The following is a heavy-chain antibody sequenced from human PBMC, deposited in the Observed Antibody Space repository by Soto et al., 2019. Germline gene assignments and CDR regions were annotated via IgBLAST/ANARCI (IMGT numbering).Heavy chain of an antibody. Sequence: GGSLRLSCAASGFTFSSYAMSWVRQAPGKGLEWVSANSGSGGSTYYADSVKGRFTISRDNSKNTLYLQMNSLRAEDTAVYYCAKRGNYDYIWGSYRQGSDAFDIWGQGTMVTVSS. CDR3: AKRGNYDYIWGSYRQGSDAFDI. CDR2: NSGSGGST. J-gene: IGHJ3*02. CDR1: GFTFSSYA. V-gene: IGHV3-23*01. D-gene: IGHD3-16*02.